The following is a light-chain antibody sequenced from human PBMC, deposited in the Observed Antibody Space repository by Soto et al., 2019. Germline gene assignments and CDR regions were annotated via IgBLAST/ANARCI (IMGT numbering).Light chain of an antibody. Sequence: EIVLTQSPGTLSLSPGERATLSCRASQSVSTNYLAWYQQKPGQSPRLLIYGATSSATGIPDRFSGSGSGTDFILTISRLEPEDFALYFCQQYGSSPYTFAQGTRLDIK. CDR3: QQYGSSPYT. V-gene: IGKV3-20*01. CDR1: QSVSTNY. CDR2: GAT. J-gene: IGKJ2*01.